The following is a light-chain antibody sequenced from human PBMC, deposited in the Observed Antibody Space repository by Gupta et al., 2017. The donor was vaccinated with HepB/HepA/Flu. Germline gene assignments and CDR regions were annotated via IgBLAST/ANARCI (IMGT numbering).Light chain of an antibody. CDR1: TLSEKY. CDR2: QYV. J-gene: IGLJ2*01. Sequence: SSDLTLPPSVSVSPGQTATIPCSGDTLSEKYACWYQQKAGQSPLLIIYQYVRRPSGISERFSGSNSGNTATLTISGTQTMDEADYYCQAWDNTSAVIFGGGTKLTVL. CDR3: QAWDNTSAVI. V-gene: IGLV3-1*01.